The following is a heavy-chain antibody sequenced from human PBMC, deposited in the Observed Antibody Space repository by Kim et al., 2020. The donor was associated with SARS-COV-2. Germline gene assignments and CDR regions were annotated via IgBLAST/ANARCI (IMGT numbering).Heavy chain of an antibody. J-gene: IGHJ4*02. V-gene: IGHV3-30*18. CDR3: AKSFSGSDFGYDY. CDR2: ISYDGSNK. Sequence: GGSLRLSCAASGFTFNTYGMHWVRQAPGKGLEWVAVISYDGSNKYYADSVKGRFTISSDNPKNTLYLQMNSLSIEDTAVYYCAKSFSGSDFGYDYWGQGTLVTVSS. CDR1: GFTFNTYG. D-gene: IGHD1-26*01.